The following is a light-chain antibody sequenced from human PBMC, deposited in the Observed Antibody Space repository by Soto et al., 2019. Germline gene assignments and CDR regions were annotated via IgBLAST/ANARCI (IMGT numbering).Light chain of an antibody. V-gene: IGLV3-21*04. J-gene: IGLJ3*02. Sequence: SYELTQLPSVSVAPGKTARITCGGNNIGSKSVHWCQQKPGQAPVLVIYYDSDRPSGIPERFSGSNSGNTATLTISRVEAGDEADYYCQVWDSSSDPWVFGGGTKLTVL. CDR3: QVWDSSSDPWV. CDR2: YDS. CDR1: NIGSKS.